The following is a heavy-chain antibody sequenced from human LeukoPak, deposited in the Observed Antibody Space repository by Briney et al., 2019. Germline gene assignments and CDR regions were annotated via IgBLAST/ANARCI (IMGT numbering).Heavy chain of an antibody. CDR1: GFTFSSYS. V-gene: IGHV3-21*01. J-gene: IGHJ6*03. Sequence: GGSLRLSCAASGFTFSSYSMNWVRQAPGKGLEWVSSISSSTSYIYYADSVKGRFTISRDNAKNSLYLQMNSLRAEGTAVYYCAREIAAAGHDYYYYMDVWGKGTTVTVSS. CDR3: AREIAAAGHDYYYYMDV. D-gene: IGHD6-13*01. CDR2: ISSSTSYI.